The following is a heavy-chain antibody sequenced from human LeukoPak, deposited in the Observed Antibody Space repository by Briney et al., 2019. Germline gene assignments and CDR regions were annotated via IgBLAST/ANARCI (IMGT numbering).Heavy chain of an antibody. J-gene: IGHJ4*02. Sequence: PSETLSLTCTVSGDSITSSSYYWGWIRQPPGKGLEWIGTMYYTGTIYYNPSLKSRVTISVDTSKNQFSLKLSSVTAADTTVYYCARSPGIAAAGHFDYWGQGTLVTVSS. V-gene: IGHV4-39*07. CDR1: GDSITSSSYY. CDR2: MYYTGTI. CDR3: ARSPGIAAAGHFDY. D-gene: IGHD6-13*01.